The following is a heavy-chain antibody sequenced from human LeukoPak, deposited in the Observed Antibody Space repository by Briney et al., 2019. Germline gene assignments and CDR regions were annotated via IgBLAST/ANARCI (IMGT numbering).Heavy chain of an antibody. D-gene: IGHD2-2*01. J-gene: IGHJ4*02. CDR2: INGDGSWT. Sequence: GGSLRLSCAASGNYWMHWVRQAPGKGLVWVSHINGDGSWTSYADSVKGRFTISKDNAKNTVCLQMNNLRAEDTAVYYCVSFYETYWGRGTLVTVSS. CDR1: GNYW. V-gene: IGHV3-74*01. CDR3: VSFYETY.